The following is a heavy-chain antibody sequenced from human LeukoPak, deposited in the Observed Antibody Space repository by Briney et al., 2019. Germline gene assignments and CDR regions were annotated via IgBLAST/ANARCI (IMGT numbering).Heavy chain of an antibody. D-gene: IGHD3-3*01. CDR1: GGSISSYY. Sequence: SETLSLTCTVSGGSISSYYWSWIRQPPGKGLEWIGYIYYSGSTNYNPSLKSRVTISVDTSKNQFSLKLSSVTAADTAVYYCASSTSYDFWSGYSSGFDPWGRGTLATVSS. CDR3: ASSTSYDFWSGYSSGFDP. J-gene: IGHJ5*02. CDR2: IYYSGST. V-gene: IGHV4-59*08.